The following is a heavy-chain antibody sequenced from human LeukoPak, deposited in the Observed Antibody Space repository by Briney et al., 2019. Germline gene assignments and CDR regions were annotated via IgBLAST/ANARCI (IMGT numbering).Heavy chain of an antibody. CDR2: ISAYNGNT. J-gene: IGHJ5*02. Sequence: ASVKVSCKASGYTFTSYGISWVRQAPGQGLEWMGWISAYNGNTNYAQKLQGRVTMTTDTSTSTAYMELRSLRSDDTAVYYCARKLEVYDYVWGSYRGTNWFDPWGQGTLVTVSS. CDR3: ARKLEVYDYVWGSYRGTNWFDP. CDR1: GYTFTSYG. D-gene: IGHD3-16*02. V-gene: IGHV1-18*01.